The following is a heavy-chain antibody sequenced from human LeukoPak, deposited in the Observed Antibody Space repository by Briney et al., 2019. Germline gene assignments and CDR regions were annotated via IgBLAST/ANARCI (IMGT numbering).Heavy chain of an antibody. D-gene: IGHD3-10*01. V-gene: IGHV4-61*05. CDR1: GGSISSSSYY. CDR3: ASPGSGDGYAFDI. J-gene: IGHJ3*02. Sequence: SETLSLTCTVSGGSISSSSYYWGWIRQPPGKGLEWIGYIYYSGSTNYNPSLKSRVTISVDTSKSQFSLKLSSVTAADTAVYYCASPGSGDGYAFDIWSQGTMVTVSS. CDR2: IYYSGST.